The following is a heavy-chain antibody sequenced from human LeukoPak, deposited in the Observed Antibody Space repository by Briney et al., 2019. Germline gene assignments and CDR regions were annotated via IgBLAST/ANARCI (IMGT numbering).Heavy chain of an antibody. Sequence: ASVKVSCNGSSYTFTSYSISWVRQAPGQGLEWMGWISTYNGKTNYAQKFQDRVIMTTDTSTKTVYMELSSLRSDDSAVYYCARHPYYDTSAYYVYWGQGTLVIVSS. V-gene: IGHV1-18*01. D-gene: IGHD3-22*01. J-gene: IGHJ4*02. CDR2: ISTYNGKT. CDR3: ARHPYYDTSAYYVY. CDR1: SYTFTSYS.